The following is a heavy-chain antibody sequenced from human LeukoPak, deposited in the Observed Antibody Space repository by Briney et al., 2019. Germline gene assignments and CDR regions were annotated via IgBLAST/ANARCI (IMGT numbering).Heavy chain of an antibody. CDR2: TSSSSSTI. CDR1: GFTFSGYD. CDR3: ARLRYYGMDV. V-gene: IGHV3-48*04. Sequence: GGSLRLSCAASGFTFSGYDMSWVRQAPGKGLEWVSYTSSSSSTIYYADSVKSRFTISKDNAKNSLYLQMNSLRAEDTAVYYCARLRYYGMDVWGQGTTVTVSS. J-gene: IGHJ6*02.